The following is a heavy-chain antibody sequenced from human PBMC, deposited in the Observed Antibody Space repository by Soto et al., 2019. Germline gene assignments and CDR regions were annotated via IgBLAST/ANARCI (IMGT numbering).Heavy chain of an antibody. Sequence: QVKLVESGGGVVQPGMYLRLSCAASGFTFSRYSIHWVRQAPGKGLEWVAAVSSDGSAKYYADPVKGRFTISGDSSESTVLLHMGGLRVEDTAVYFCARVARELRLLLNVFDIWGQGTEVTVSS. CDR2: VSSDGSAK. V-gene: IGHV3-30*15. CDR3: ARVARELRLLLNVFDI. CDR1: GFTFSRYS. D-gene: IGHD5-18*01. J-gene: IGHJ3*02.